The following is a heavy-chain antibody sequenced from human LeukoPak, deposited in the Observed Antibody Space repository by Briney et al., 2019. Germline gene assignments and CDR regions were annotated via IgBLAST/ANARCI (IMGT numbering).Heavy chain of an antibody. Sequence: SETLSLTCTVSGGSISSYYWSWIRQPPGKGLEWIGYIYTSGSTNYNPSLKSRVTISVDTSKNQFSLKLSSVTAADTAVYYCARSQLAMGLGWFDPWGQGTLVTVSS. CDR3: ARSQLAMGLGWFDP. V-gene: IGHV4-4*09. CDR2: IYTSGST. CDR1: GGSISSYY. J-gene: IGHJ5*02. D-gene: IGHD5-24*01.